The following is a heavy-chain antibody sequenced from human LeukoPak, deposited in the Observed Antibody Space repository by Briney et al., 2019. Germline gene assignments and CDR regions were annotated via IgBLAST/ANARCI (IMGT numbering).Heavy chain of an antibody. J-gene: IGHJ4*02. D-gene: IGHD6-25*01. Sequence: ASVKVSCKASGYTFTSYYMHWVRQAPGQGLEWMGIINPSGGSTSDAQKFQGRVTMTRDTSTSTVHMELSSLRSEDTAVYYCARDLASGYWFDYWGQGTLVTVSS. CDR1: GYTFTSYY. V-gene: IGHV1-46*01. CDR3: ARDLASGYWFDY. CDR2: INPSGGST.